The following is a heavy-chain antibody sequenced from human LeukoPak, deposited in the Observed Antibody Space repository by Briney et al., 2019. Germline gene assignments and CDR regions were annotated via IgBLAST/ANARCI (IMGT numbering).Heavy chain of an antibody. D-gene: IGHD5-18*01. CDR2: ISGDGGST. J-gene: IGHJ6*02. V-gene: IGHV3-43*02. CDR3: AKDIRRVRIQLWSNPLYYYFAMDV. CDR1: GFTFDDYA. Sequence: GGSLRLSCAASGFTFDDYAMHWVRQAPGKGLEWASLISGDGGSTYYADSVKGRFTISRDNSKNSLYLQMNSLRTEDTALYYCAKDIRRVRIQLWSNPLYYYFAMDVWGQGTTLTVSS.